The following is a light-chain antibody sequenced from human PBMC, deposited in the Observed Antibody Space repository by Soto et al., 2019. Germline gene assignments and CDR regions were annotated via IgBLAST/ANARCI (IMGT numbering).Light chain of an antibody. CDR2: DVN. CDR3: GSYTRSNSVI. V-gene: IGLV2-14*03. Sequence: QSVLTQPASVSGSPGQSIAISCPGTSSDIGAYAYVSWYQQHPGKIPKLIVFDVNYRPSGVSSRFSGSKSGNTASLAISGLQAEDEADYYCGSYTRSNSVIFGGGTKLTVL. J-gene: IGLJ2*01. CDR1: SSDIGAYAY.